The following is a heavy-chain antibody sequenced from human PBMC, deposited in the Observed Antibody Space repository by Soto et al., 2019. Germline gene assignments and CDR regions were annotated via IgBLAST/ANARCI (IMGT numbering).Heavy chain of an antibody. CDR2: IKEDASED. V-gene: IGHV3-7*01. Sequence: EVQLVQSGGDLVQPGGSLRLSCVASGFTFSTYWMTWVRQAPGMGLEWVAGIKEDASEDVYVDSVKGRFSISRDNAKNSLYLKLNSLRAEDTAVYYCATAISSPFSNFDSWGQGSLVSVSS. CDR3: ATAISSPFSNFDS. D-gene: IGHD2-2*01. CDR1: GFTFSTYW. J-gene: IGHJ4*02.